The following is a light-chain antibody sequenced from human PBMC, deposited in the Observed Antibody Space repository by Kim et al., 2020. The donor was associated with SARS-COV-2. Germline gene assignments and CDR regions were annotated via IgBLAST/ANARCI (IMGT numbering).Light chain of an antibody. Sequence: LGQTVRITCQGDSLRIYYASWYQQKPGQAPVVVIYGKNNRPSGIPDRFSGSYSRNTASLTITGAQAEDEADYYCNSRDSSGNHLVFGGGTQLTVL. CDR1: SLRIYY. J-gene: IGLJ3*02. CDR2: GKN. CDR3: NSRDSSGNHLV. V-gene: IGLV3-19*01.